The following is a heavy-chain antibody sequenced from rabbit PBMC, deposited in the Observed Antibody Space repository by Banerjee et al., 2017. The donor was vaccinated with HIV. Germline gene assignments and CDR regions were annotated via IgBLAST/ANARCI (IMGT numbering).Heavy chain of an antibody. J-gene: IGHJ4*01. V-gene: IGHV1S43*01. CDR2: IYTSSGST. CDR3: ARAPDSVTTTGYYFTL. Sequence: QEQLEESGGGLVKPEGSLTLTCKASGFDLSSDYYMCWVRQAPGKGLEWIACIYTSSGSTWYASWVNGRFTISKSTSLNTVTLQLNSLTAADTATYFCARAPDSVTTTGYYFTLWGPGTLVTVS. CDR1: GFDLSSDYY. D-gene: IGHD4-1*01.